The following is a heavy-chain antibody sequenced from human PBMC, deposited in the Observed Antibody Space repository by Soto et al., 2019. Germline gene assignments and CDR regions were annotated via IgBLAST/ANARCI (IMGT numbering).Heavy chain of an antibody. D-gene: IGHD3-10*01. CDR1: GFTFSSYG. J-gene: IGHJ4*02. CDR3: AKDLNCYGSWRYYNPYFDY. V-gene: IGHV3-30*18. Sequence: EGTLRLPCAASGFTFSSYGMHWVRQAPGKGLEWVAATSYVGSNKYYADSVKGRFTISRDNSKNTLYLPMHSPRAQDTAVYDCAKDLNCYGSWRYYNPYFDYWGQGTLVTVSA. CDR2: TSYVGSNK.